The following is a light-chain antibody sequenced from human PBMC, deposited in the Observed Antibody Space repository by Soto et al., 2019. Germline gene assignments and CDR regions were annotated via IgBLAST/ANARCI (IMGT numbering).Light chain of an antibody. CDR2: EVS. V-gene: IGKV2-30*01. Sequence: EVVLTQSPLSLPVTVGQPATVSCRSSQSLLVFNGITYLTWFHQRPGQPPRRLISEVSNRDSGVPDKFSGSGSGADFALESSRVEAEDVGLFFCMQGRHWPLTVGGGTRVEIK. J-gene: IGKJ4*01. CDR1: QSLLVFNGITY. CDR3: MQGRHWPLT.